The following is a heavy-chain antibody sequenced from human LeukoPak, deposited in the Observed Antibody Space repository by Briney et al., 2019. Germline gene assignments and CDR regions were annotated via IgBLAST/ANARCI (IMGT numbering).Heavy chain of an antibody. J-gene: IGHJ4*02. V-gene: IGHV3-53*01. CDR3: ARVSGSYDFDY. Sequence: GGSLRLSCAASGFTVSSNYMTWVRQAPGKGLEWVSVIYSGGTTFYADSVKGRFTISRDNSKNTLYLQMNSLRAEDTAVYYCARVSGSYDFDYWGQGTLVTVSS. CDR2: IYSGGTT. D-gene: IGHD1-26*01. CDR1: GFTVSSNY.